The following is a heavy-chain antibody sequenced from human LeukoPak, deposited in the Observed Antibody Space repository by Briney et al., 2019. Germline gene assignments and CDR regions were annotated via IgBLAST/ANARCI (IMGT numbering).Heavy chain of an antibody. D-gene: IGHD3-22*01. Sequence: GGSLRLSCAASGFTFNNAWMNWVRQAPGKGLEWVGRFKSKTDGGTIDYAAPVKGRFTISRDDSKNTLFLQMNSLKTEDTAVYYCLFRFYYDSSGYYQFDYWGQGTLVTVSS. CDR1: GFTFNNAW. CDR2: FKSKTDGGTI. CDR3: LFRFYYDSSGYYQFDY. J-gene: IGHJ4*02. V-gene: IGHV3-15*07.